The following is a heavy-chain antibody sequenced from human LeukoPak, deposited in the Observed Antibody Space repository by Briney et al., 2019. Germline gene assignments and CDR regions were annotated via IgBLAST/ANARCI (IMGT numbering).Heavy chain of an antibody. D-gene: IGHD1-7*01. CDR3: ASQLELRYYYYMDV. J-gene: IGHJ6*03. V-gene: IGHV3-23*01. CDR1: GFTFSSYA. Sequence: GGSLRLSCAASGFTFSSYAMSWVRQAAGKGLEWVSGISGNGDNTYYADSVKGRFTISRDNSKNTLYLQMNSLRAEDTALYYSASQLELRYYYYMDVWGKGTTVSVSS. CDR2: ISGNGDNT.